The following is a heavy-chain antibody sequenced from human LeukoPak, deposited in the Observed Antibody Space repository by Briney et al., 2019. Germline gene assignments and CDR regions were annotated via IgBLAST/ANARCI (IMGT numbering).Heavy chain of an antibody. D-gene: IGHD3-9*01. Sequence: ASVKVSCKASGYTFTSYGISWVRQAPGQGLEWMGWISAYNGNTNYAQKLQGRVTMTTDTSTSTAYMELRSLRSDDTAVYYCARGEGYYDILTGYPCAFDIWGQGTMVTVSS. CDR3: ARGEGYYDILTGYPCAFDI. J-gene: IGHJ3*02. CDR2: ISAYNGNT. CDR1: GYTFTSYG. V-gene: IGHV1-18*01.